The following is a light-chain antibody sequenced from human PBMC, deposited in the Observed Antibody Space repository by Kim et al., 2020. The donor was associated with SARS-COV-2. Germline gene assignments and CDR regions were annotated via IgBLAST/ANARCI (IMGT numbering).Light chain of an antibody. J-gene: IGLJ2*01. V-gene: IGLV3-19*01. CDR1: SLRTYY. CDR3: NSRDNNDNVL. CDR2: GKN. Sequence: SSELTQDSAVYVALGQTVRITCQGDSLRTYYTTWFQQKPGQAPIVVFYGKNNRPSGIPDRFSGSSSGNTASLTITATQAGDEADYYCNSRDNNDNVLFGGGTQLTVL.